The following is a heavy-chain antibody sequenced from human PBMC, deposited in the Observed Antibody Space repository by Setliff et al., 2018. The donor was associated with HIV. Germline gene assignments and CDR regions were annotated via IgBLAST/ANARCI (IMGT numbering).Heavy chain of an antibody. Sequence: GGSLRLSCAASGFTFSTYWMHWVRQAPGKGLVWVSRIKTDGSSTSYADSAKGRFTISRDNSKNTLYLRMNSLRAEDTAVYYCAQAQTSVSGSYYQYLQHWGQGTLVTVSS. CDR1: GFTFSTYW. CDR2: IKTDGSST. V-gene: IGHV3-74*01. J-gene: IGHJ1*01. CDR3: AQAQTSVSGSYYQYLQH. D-gene: IGHD3-10*01.